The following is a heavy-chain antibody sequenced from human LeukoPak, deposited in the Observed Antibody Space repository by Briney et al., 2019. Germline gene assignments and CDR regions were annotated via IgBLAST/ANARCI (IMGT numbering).Heavy chain of an antibody. CDR3: ARVAVAYCGGDCYFSFDY. CDR2: ISGSGGST. D-gene: IGHD2-21*02. CDR1: GFTFSSYA. J-gene: IGHJ4*02. V-gene: IGHV3-23*01. Sequence: GGSLRLSCAASGFTFSSYAMTWVRQAPGKGLEWVSAISGSGGSTYYADSVKGRFTISRDNSKNTLFLQMTSLRAEDTAVYYCARVAVAYCGGDCYFSFDYWGQGTLVTVSS.